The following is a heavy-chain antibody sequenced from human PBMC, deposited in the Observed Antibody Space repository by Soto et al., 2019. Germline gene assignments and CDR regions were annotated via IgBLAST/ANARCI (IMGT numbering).Heavy chain of an antibody. CDR2: FNGNGGGT. J-gene: IGHJ5*02. V-gene: IGHV3-23*01. Sequence: GGSLRLSCATSGFSFSTYAMTWVRQAPGKGLEWVSTFNGNGGGTYYADSVKSRFTISRDNSKNTLYLQMDSLRAEDTATYYCAKDNSLHWFDPWGQGTLVTVSS. D-gene: IGHD2-15*01. CDR3: AKDNSLHWFDP. CDR1: GFSFSTYA.